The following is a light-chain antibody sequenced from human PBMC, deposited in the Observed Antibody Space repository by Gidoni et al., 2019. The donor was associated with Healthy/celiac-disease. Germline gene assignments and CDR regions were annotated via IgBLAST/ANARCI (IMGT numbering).Light chain of an antibody. CDR3: QQGNRTLYT. Sequence: DIQMTLSPSSLSASVGDRVTITCRANQSLSNYLNWYRQKPGTAPQLLIYAASSLPSGVPSRFSGSGSGTDFTLTISSVQAEDVATYYCQQGNRTLYTFGQGTKLEIK. CDR2: AAS. J-gene: IGKJ2*01. V-gene: IGKV1-39*01. CDR1: QSLSNY.